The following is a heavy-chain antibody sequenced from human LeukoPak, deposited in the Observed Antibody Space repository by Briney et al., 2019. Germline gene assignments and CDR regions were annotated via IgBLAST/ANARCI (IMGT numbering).Heavy chain of an antibody. CDR1: GFTFDDYA. CDR2: ISWNNGSI. D-gene: IGHD3-22*01. Sequence: GGSLRLSCAASGFTFDDYAMHWVRQAPGKGLEWVSGISWNNGSIGYADSVKGRFTISRDNAKNSLYLQMNSLRTEDTALYYCAKDFYYYDTSGFDCWGQGTLVTVSS. CDR3: AKDFYYYDTSGFDC. J-gene: IGHJ5*01. V-gene: IGHV3-9*01.